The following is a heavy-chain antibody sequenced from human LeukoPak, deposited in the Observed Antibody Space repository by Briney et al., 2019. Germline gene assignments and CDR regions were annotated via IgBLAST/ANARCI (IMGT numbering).Heavy chain of an antibody. J-gene: IGHJ4*02. CDR1: RGSFSGYY. Sequence: KPSETLPLTSALFRGSFSGYYSSWIRQPPGKGLHSIGEINHSGSTNYKPSLKSRVTISVETAKSQFSLKLSFVTAADTAVYYCAARGIPAAPGNYWGQGTLITVSS. D-gene: IGHD6-13*01. CDR3: AARGIPAAPGNY. CDR2: INHSGST. V-gene: IGHV4-34*01.